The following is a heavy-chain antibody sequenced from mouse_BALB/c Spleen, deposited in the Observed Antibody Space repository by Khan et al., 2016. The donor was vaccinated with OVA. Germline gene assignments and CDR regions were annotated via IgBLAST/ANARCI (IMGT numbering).Heavy chain of an antibody. D-gene: IGHD3-1*01. CDR2: INPNNGGT. CDR3: IRGGYGGFAY. V-gene: IGHV1S81*02. Sequence: QVQLRQSGAELVKPGASVKLSCKASSYTFTSYQMYWVKQRPGQGLEWIGEINPNNGGTNFNEKFKSKATLTVDKSSSTAFMQLSSLTSEDSAVYYCIRGGYGGFAYWGQGTLVTVSA. CDR1: SYTFTSYQ. J-gene: IGHJ3*01.